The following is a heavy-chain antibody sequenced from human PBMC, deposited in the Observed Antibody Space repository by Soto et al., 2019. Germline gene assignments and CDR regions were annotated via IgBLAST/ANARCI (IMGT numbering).Heavy chain of an antibody. CDR3: ARQGRAGDAFEI. CDR1: GGSISSSSYY. Sequence: TLSLTCTVSGGSISSSSYYWGWIRQPPGKGLEWIGSIYYSGRTYYNPSLKSRVTISVDTSKNQFSLKLSSVNAADTAVYYGARQGRAGDAFEIWGQGTMVTASS. CDR2: IYYSGRT. J-gene: IGHJ3*02. V-gene: IGHV4-39*01.